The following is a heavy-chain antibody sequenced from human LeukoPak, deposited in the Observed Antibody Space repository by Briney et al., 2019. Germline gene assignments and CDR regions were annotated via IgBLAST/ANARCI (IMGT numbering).Heavy chain of an antibody. J-gene: IGHJ4*02. CDR2: IIPIFGTA. D-gene: IGHD3-3*01. V-gene: IGHV1-69*01. CDR3: ARGHCLLECPTAFDY. CDR1: GGTFSSYA. Sequence: VASVKVSCKASGGTFSSYAISWVRQAPGQGLEWMGGIIPIFGTANYAQKFQGRVTITADESTSTAYMELSSLRSEDTAVYYCARGHCLLECPTAFDYWGQGTLVTVSS.